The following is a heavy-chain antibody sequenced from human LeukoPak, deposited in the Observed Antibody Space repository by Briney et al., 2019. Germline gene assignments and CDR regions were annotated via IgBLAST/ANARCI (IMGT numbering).Heavy chain of an antibody. CDR2: ISSCSSTI. D-gene: IGHD3-16*02. CDR3: ARDQLSPRWYFDL. J-gene: IGHJ2*01. Sequence: PGVSLRLLCAASGFTLRSYSMMWVRQAPGRGVEGVSYISSCSSTIYYVDSVKGRFTISRDNAKNSLYLQMNSLRDEDTAVYYCARDQLSPRWYFDLWGRGTLVTVSS. CDR1: GFTLRSYS. V-gene: IGHV3-48*02.